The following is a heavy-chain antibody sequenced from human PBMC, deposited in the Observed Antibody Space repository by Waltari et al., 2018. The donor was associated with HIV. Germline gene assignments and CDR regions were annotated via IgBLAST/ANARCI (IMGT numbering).Heavy chain of an antibody. D-gene: IGHD2-2*01. J-gene: IGHJ4*02. Sequence: QVQLVESGGGVVQPGRSLRLSCAASGFTFSSYAMTWVGQAPGKGLEWVAVISYDGSNKYYADSVKGRFTISRDNSKNTLYLQMNSLRAEDTAVYYCARDPQYCSSTSCSYYFDYWGQGTLVTVSS. CDR2: ISYDGSNK. CDR1: GFTFSSYA. CDR3: ARDPQYCSSTSCSYYFDY. V-gene: IGHV3-30-3*01.